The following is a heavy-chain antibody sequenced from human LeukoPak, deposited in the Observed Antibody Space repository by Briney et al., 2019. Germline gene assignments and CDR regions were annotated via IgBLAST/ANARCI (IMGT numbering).Heavy chain of an antibody. V-gene: IGHV4-4*07. Sequence: TSETLSLTCTVTGGSISSYYWSWIRQPAGKGLEYIGRLNTGGSTNYNPPLKGRVTMSLDTSKNEFSLKMNSVTAADTAVYYCARDLGFGVVDLGYWGQGILVTVSS. CDR1: GGSISSYY. J-gene: IGHJ4*02. CDR2: LNTGGST. D-gene: IGHD3-16*01. CDR3: ARDLGFGVVDLGY.